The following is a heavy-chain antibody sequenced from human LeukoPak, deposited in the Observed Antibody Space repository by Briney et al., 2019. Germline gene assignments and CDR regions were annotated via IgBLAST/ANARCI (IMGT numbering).Heavy chain of an antibody. V-gene: IGHV4-59*08. D-gene: IGHD4-23*01. CDR3: ARHGGYSGNPMPFDS. J-gene: IGHJ4*02. CDR1: GGSISSYY. Sequence: PSETLSLTCTVSGGSISSYYWSWIRQPPGKGLEWIAYIYYSGTTNYNPSLKSRVTISVDTPKNQFSLKLSSVTAADTAVYYCARHGGYSGNPMPFDSWGQGTLVTVSS. CDR2: IYYSGTT.